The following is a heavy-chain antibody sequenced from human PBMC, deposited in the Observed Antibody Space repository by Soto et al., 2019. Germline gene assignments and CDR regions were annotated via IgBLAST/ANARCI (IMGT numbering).Heavy chain of an antibody. CDR3: ARDPMPDHYYYGMDV. CDR1: GGSVSSRDYY. V-gene: IGHV4-30-4*01. D-gene: IGHD2-2*01. Sequence: SETLSLTCAVSGGSVSSRDYYWSWVRQSPGKGLEWIGYIYFSGSTYYNPSLKSRISMSVDTSKNQFSLRLSSVTAADTAVYYCARDPMPDHYYYGMDVWSQGTTVTVSS. J-gene: IGHJ6*02. CDR2: IYFSGST.